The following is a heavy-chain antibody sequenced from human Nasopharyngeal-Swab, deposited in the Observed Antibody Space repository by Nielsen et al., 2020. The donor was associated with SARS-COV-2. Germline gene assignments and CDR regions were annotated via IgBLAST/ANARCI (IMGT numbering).Heavy chain of an antibody. J-gene: IGHJ4*02. D-gene: IGHD3-22*01. Sequence: GESLKISCAASGFTFSRYTMHWVRQAPGKGLEWVAVISSDGSNKYYADSVKGRFTISGAISKNTLYPQMNSLRAEDTAVFYCAGTPLASSGYYYAFHYWGRGTLGTVSS. CDR3: AGTPLASSGYYYAFHY. V-gene: IGHV3-30-3*01. CDR1: GFTFSRYT. CDR2: ISSDGSNK.